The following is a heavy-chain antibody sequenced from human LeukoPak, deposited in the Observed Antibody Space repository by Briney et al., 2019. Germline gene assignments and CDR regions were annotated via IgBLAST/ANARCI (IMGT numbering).Heavy chain of an antibody. J-gene: IGHJ4*02. Sequence: SETLSLTCAVYGGSFSGYYWSWIRQPPGKGLEWIGEINHSGSTNYNPSLKSRVTISVDTSKNQFSLKLSSVTAADTAVYYCARRVSSYYFDHWGQGTLVTVSS. V-gene: IGHV4-34*01. CDR1: GGSFSGYY. CDR2: INHSGST. D-gene: IGHD6-13*01. CDR3: ARRVSSYYFDH.